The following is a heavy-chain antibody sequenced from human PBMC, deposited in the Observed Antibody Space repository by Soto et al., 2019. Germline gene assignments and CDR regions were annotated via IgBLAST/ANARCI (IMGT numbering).Heavy chain of an antibody. J-gene: IGHJ4*02. CDR2: ISNNGRST. CDR1: GFTFSNYA. V-gene: IGHV3-23*01. D-gene: IGHD3-22*01. Sequence: GGSLRLSCAASGFTFSNYAMSWVRQAPGKGLEWVSTISNNGRSTYYADSVKGRFTISRDNSKNTLYLQMNSLRAEDTAVYYCAKALRGGDYYDTSGPDYWGQGTLVTVSS. CDR3: AKALRGGDYYDTSGPDY.